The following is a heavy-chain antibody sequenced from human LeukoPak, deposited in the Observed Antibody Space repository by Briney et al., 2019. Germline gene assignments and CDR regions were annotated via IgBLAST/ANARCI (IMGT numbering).Heavy chain of an antibody. V-gene: IGHV5-51*01. Sequence: GESLKISCKGSGYSFSTHWIGWVRQMPGKGLEWMGIIYPGDSDTRYSPSFQGQVTIPADKSISTAYLQWSSLKASDTAIYYCARRASGVDYWGQGTLVTVSS. D-gene: IGHD3-10*01. J-gene: IGHJ4*02. CDR1: GYSFSTHW. CDR3: ARRASGVDY. CDR2: IYPGDSDT.